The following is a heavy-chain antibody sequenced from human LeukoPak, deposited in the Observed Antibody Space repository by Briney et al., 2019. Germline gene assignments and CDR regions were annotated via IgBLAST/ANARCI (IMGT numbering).Heavy chain of an antibody. D-gene: IGHD1-1*01. CDR1: GFSFSTSW. V-gene: IGHV3-7*01. CDR3: VRDGDSGNDFDH. Sequence: GGSLRLSCVASGFSFSTSWMTWVRQAPGKGLEWVANIRKDGREIYYADSMKGRFTISRDNSKNSLYLQIHSLRAEDTGVYYCVRDGDSGNDFDHWGQGTLVTVSS. J-gene: IGHJ4*02. CDR2: IRKDGREI.